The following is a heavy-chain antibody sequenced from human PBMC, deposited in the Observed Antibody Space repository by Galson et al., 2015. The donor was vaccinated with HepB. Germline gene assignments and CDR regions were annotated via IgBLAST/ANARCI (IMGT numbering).Heavy chain of an antibody. J-gene: IGHJ5*02. CDR2: IIPIFVTP. CDR1: GGTFSSYA. V-gene: IGHV1-69*13. CDR3: ARGRHDSPWLSLNWFDP. D-gene: IGHD3-9*01. Sequence: SVKVSCKASGGTFSSYAINWVRQAPGQGLEWMGEIIPIFVTPNYAQKFQGRVTISVDESTSTAYMELSSLRSEDTAVYYCARGRHDSPWLSLNWFDPWGQGTLVTVSS.